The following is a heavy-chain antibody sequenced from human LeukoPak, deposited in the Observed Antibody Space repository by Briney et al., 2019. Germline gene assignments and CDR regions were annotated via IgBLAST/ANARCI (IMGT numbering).Heavy chain of an antibody. Sequence: GGSLRLSCAASGFTVSSNYMSWVRQAPGKGLEWVSVIYSGGSTYYADSVKGRFTISRDNSKNTLYLQMNSLRAEDTAVYYCARASENYYDSCPFDYWGQGTLVTVSS. CDR1: GFTVSSNY. CDR3: ARASENYYDSCPFDY. CDR2: IYSGGST. V-gene: IGHV3-66*01. D-gene: IGHD3-22*01. J-gene: IGHJ4*02.